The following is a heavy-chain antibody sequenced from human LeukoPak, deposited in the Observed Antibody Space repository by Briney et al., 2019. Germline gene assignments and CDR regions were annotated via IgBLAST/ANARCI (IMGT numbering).Heavy chain of an antibody. CDR1: GGSIRSYY. V-gene: IGHV4-59*08. CDR2: IYYSGST. CDR3: ARRLHGIVVVPADP. D-gene: IGHD2-2*01. J-gene: IGHJ5*02. Sequence: PSETLSLTCTVSGGSIRSYYWSWIRQPPGKGLEWIGYIYYSGSTYYNPSLKSRVTISVDTSKNQFSLKLSSVTAADTAVYYCARRLHGIVVVPADPWGQGTLVTVSS.